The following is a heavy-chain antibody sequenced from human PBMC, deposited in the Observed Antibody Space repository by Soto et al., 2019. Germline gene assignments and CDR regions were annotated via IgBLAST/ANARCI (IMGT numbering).Heavy chain of an antibody. V-gene: IGHV3-11*06. D-gene: IGHD2-15*01. CDR2: ISPGSRYP. Sequence: GGSLRLSCAGSGFTFGGSYMSWIRQAPGKGLEWLSYISPGSRYPAYADSVKGRFTISRDNARRSLFLQMTSLTAEDTAMYYCVRGGGGGLFDPWGQGTMVTVSS. J-gene: IGHJ5*02. CDR1: GFTFGGSY. CDR3: VRGGGGGLFDP.